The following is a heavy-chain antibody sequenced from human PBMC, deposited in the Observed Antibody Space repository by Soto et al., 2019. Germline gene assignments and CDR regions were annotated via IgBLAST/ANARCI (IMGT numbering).Heavy chain of an antibody. Sequence: GGSLRLSCAASGFTFSSYAMSWVRQAPGKGLEWVSTISASGGSTYHADSVKGRFTISRDNSKNTLYLQMNSLRDEDTAAYYCAKRSSSSTFDYWGQGTLVTVSS. J-gene: IGHJ4*02. V-gene: IGHV3-23*01. CDR3: AKRSSSSTFDY. CDR1: GFTFSSYA. D-gene: IGHD6-6*01. CDR2: ISASGGST.